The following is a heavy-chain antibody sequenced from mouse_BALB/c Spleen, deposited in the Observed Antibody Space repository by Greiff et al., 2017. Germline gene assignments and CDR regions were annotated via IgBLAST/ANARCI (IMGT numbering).Heavy chain of an antibody. V-gene: IGHV2-9-2*01. D-gene: IGHD1-1*01. CDR2: IWTGGGT. CDR3: VRDYGFAY. Sequence: QVQLQQSGPGLVAPSQSLSITCTVSGFSLTSYDISWIRQPPGKGLEWLGVIWTGGGTNYNSAFMSRLSISKDNSKSQVFLKMNSLQTDDTAIYYCVRDYGFAYWGQGTLVTVSA. J-gene: IGHJ3*01. CDR1: GFSLTSYD.